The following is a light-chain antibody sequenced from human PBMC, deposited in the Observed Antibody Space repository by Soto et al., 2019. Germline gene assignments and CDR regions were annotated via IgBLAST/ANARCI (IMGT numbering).Light chain of an antibody. Sequence: QSVLTQPPSASGTPGQRVTVSCSGSSSTIGSNNVAWYKKLAGSAPKLLIYENDQRPSGVPDRFSGSKSGTSASLAISGLRPEDEATYYCSTWDDGLSSVLFGGGTKLTVL. CDR1: SSTIGSNN. CDR3: STWDDGLSSVL. CDR2: END. J-gene: IGLJ2*01. V-gene: IGLV1-47*01.